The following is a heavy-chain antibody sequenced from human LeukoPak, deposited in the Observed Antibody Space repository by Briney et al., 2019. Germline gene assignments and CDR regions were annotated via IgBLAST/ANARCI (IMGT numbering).Heavy chain of an antibody. V-gene: IGHV4-59*08. J-gene: IGHJ6*02. D-gene: IGHD3-9*01. CDR3: ARHWRPYYDILTGYYPSYGMDV. Sequence: SETLSLTCTISGGSISSYYWSWIRQPPGKGLEWIGYIYYSGSTNYNPSLKSRVTISVDTSKNQFSLKLSSVTAADTAVYYCARHWRPYYDILTGYYPSYGMDVWGQGTTVTVSS. CDR2: IYYSGST. CDR1: GGSISSYY.